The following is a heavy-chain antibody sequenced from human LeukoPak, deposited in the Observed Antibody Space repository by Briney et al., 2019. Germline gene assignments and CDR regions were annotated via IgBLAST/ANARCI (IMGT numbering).Heavy chain of an antibody. V-gene: IGHV3-30*18. CDR3: AKPRGGYYFDY. Sequence: GGSLRLSCAASGFTFSVYGVHWVRQGPGKGLEWVALISHDGGNKNYTDSVKGRFTISRDNSKNTVYLQMNSLRPEDTAVYYCAKPRGGYYFDYWGQGALVTVSS. J-gene: IGHJ4*02. CDR2: ISHDGGNK. CDR1: GFTFSVYG. D-gene: IGHD3-3*01.